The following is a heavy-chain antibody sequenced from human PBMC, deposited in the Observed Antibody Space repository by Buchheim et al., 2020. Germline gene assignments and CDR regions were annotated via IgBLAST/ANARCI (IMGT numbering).Heavy chain of an antibody. Sequence: EVQLVESGGGLVQPGGSLRLSCAASGFTFSSYEMNWVRQAPGKGLEWVSYISSSGSTIYYADSVKGRFTISRDNAQNSLYQPMNSLRAEDTAVYYCARDSTRSVADPPFDYWGQGTL. D-gene: IGHD6-19*01. CDR1: GFTFSSYE. V-gene: IGHV3-48*03. CDR3: ARDSTRSVADPPFDY. CDR2: ISSSGSTI. J-gene: IGHJ4*02.